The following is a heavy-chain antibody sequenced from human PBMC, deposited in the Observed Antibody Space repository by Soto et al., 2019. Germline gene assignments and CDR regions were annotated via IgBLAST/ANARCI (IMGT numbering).Heavy chain of an antibody. D-gene: IGHD2-2*01. J-gene: IGHJ6*02. V-gene: IGHV1-69*12. Sequence: QVQLVQSGAEVKKPGSSVKVSCKASGGTFSSYAISWVRQAPGQGLEWMGGIIPIFGTANYAQKFQGRVTXXAXEXXSTAYMELSSLRSEDTAVYYCARDPQGLSTHGMDVWGQGTTVTVSS. CDR3: ARDPQGLSTHGMDV. CDR2: IIPIFGTA. CDR1: GGTFSSYA.